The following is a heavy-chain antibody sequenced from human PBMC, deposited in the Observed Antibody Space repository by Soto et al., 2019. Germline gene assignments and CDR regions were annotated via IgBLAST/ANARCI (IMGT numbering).Heavy chain of an antibody. D-gene: IGHD3-16*02. CDR1: GGTNSSYA. V-gene: IGHV1-69*13. J-gene: IGHJ5*02. CDR3: ARDQGYLRGTYRYTWAPLFDP. CDR2: IIPIFGTA. Sequence: GASVKVSCKDSGGTNSSYAISWVRQEQEQGLEWMGGIIPIFGTANYAQKFQGRVTITADESTSTAYMELSSLRSEDTAVYYCARDQGYLRGTYRYTWAPLFDPWGQGTLVTVSS.